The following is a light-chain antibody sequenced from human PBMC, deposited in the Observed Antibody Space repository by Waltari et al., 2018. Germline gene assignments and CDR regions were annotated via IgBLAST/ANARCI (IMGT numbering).Light chain of an antibody. CDR2: DTS. CDR1: ERISTA. V-gene: IGKV3-11*01. Sequence: DIVLTQSPATLPLSPGEGATLSCRASERISTALAWYKQKPGQAPRLLMYDTSNRAPGIPARFSASGSGTDFTLTISSLEPDDFAVYYCLQCRAWPYTFGQGTKVEI. J-gene: IGKJ2*01. CDR3: LQCRAWPYT.